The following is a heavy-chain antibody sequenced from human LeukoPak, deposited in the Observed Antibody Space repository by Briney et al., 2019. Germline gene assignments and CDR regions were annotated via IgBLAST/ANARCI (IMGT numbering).Heavy chain of an antibody. Sequence: SETLSLTCTVSGGSISSSSYYWGWIRQPPGKGLEWIGSIYYSGSTYYNPSLKSRVTISVDTSKNQFSLKLSSVTAADTAVYYCARLGSSSSHYYYYYGMDVWGQGTTVTVSS. CDR2: IYYSGST. CDR1: GGSISSSSYY. V-gene: IGHV4-39*07. J-gene: IGHJ6*02. CDR3: ARLGSSSSHYYYYYGMDV. D-gene: IGHD6-6*01.